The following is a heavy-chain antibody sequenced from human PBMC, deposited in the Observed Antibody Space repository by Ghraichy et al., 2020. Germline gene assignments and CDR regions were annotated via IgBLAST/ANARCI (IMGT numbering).Heavy chain of an antibody. CDR2: IYHSGST. CDR1: GGSISSGGYS. D-gene: IGHD3-3*01. CDR3: ARGLRFLEWFQERNWFDP. J-gene: IGHJ5*02. Sequence: SETLSLTCAVSGGSISSGGYSWSWIRQPPGKGLEWIGYIYHSGSTYYNQSLKSRVTISVDRSKNQFSLKLSSVTAADTAVYYCARGLRFLEWFQERNWFDPWGQGTLVTVSS. V-gene: IGHV4-30-2*01.